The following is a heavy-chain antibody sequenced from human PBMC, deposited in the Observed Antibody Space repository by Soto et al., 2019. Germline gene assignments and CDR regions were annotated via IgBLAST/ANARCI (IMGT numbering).Heavy chain of an antibody. CDR2: IYHSGST. J-gene: IGHJ5*02. Sequence: QVQLQESGPGLVKPSGTLSLTCAVSSGSISSSNWWSWVRQPPGKGLGWIGEIYHSGSTNYNPSLKSRVTISVDKSKNQFSLKLSSVTAADTAVYYCARAFQSRIKGWFDPWGQGTLVTVSS. V-gene: IGHV4-4*02. CDR1: SGSISSSNW. CDR3: ARAFQSRIKGWFDP. D-gene: IGHD5-12*01.